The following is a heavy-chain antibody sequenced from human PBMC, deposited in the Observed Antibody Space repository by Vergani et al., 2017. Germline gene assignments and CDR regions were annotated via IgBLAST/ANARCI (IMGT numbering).Heavy chain of an antibody. CDR2: ISYDGSNK. D-gene: IGHD3-3*01. Sequence: QVQLVESGGGVVQPGRSLRLSCAASGFTFSSYAMHWVRQAPGKGLERVAVISYDGSNKYYADSVKGRFTISRDNSKNTLYLQMNSLRAEDTAVYYCARDPHLRFLEWFFDYWGQGTLVTVSS. J-gene: IGHJ4*02. CDR1: GFTFSSYA. V-gene: IGHV3-30*01. CDR3: ARDPHLRFLEWFFDY.